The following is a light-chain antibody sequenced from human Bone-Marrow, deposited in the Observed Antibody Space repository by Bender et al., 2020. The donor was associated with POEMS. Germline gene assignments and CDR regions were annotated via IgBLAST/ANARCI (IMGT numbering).Light chain of an antibody. J-gene: IGLJ3*02. CDR2: KDS. Sequence: SDELTQPPSVSVSPGQTARITCSGDALPRQYTSWYRQKPGRAPVLVMYKDSERPSGISGRLSGSRSGTTVTLTIRGVQAEDEADYYCQSADSSGTYVVFGGGTKLTVL. V-gene: IGLV3-25*03. CDR3: QSADSSGTYVV. CDR1: ALPRQY.